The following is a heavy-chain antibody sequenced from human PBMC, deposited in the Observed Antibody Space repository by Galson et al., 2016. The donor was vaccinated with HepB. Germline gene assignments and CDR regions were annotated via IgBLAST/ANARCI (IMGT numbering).Heavy chain of an antibody. CDR3: TRDPPHFWGLEFDY. CDR1: GFTFSSYW. J-gene: IGHJ4*02. V-gene: IGHV3-74*01. D-gene: IGHD3-16*01. CDR2: INSDGSST. Sequence: SLRLSCAASGFTFSSYWMYWVRQAPGKGLMWVSRINSDGSSTNYADSVKGRFTISRDNAKNTLYLQMNSLRAEDTAVYYCTRDPPHFWGLEFDYWGQGTLDTVSS.